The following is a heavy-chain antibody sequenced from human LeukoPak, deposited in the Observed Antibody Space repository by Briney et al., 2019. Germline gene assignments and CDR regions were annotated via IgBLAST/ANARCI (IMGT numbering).Heavy chain of an antibody. Sequence: GGSLRLSCAASGFTFSTYGMHWVRQVPGKGLEWVAVISYDGSNEYYADSVKGRFTISRDNSKNTLYLQMSSLRSEDTAVYYCARGRSLVVSWLRFEGFDYWGQGTLVTVSS. V-gene: IGHV3-30*03. CDR1: GFTFSTYG. D-gene: IGHD5-12*01. J-gene: IGHJ4*02. CDR3: ARGRSLVVSWLRFEGFDY. CDR2: ISYDGSNE.